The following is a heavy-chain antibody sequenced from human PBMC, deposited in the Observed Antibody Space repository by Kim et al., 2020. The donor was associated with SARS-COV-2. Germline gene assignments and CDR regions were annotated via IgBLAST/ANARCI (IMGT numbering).Heavy chain of an antibody. CDR3: ASEVAGTNGRAAFDI. V-gene: IGHV4-59*01. CDR2: IYYSGST. J-gene: IGHJ3*02. CDR1: GGSISSYY. D-gene: IGHD6-19*01. Sequence: SETLSLTCTVSGGSISSYYWSWIRQPPGKGLEWIGYIYYSGSTNYNPSLKSRVTISVDTSKNQFSLKLSSVTAADTAVYYCASEVAGTNGRAAFDIWGQGTMVTVSS.